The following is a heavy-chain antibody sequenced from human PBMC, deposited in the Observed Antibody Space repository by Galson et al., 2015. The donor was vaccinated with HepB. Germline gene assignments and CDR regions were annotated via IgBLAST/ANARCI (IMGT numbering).Heavy chain of an antibody. Sequence: SVKVSCKASGGTLRGYAINWVRQAPGQGLEWMGRITLIFDTTYYAQKFQGRLTITADESTSTAYMELSSLTPEDTAVYYCARGSLTTIRNYFDYWAREPWSPSP. D-gene: IGHD4-11*01. CDR1: GGTLRGYA. CDR2: ITLIFDTT. J-gene: IGHJ4*02. V-gene: IGHV1-69*13. CDR3: ARGSLTTIRNYFDY.